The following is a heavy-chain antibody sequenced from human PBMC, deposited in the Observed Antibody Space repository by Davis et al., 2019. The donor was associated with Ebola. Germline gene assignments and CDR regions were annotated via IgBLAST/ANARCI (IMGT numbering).Heavy chain of an antibody. J-gene: IGHJ6*02. V-gene: IGHV1-2*04. D-gene: IGHD6-6*01. CDR1: GYTFTGYY. CDR3: ARDLLSIAARPIWYYYYGMDV. Sequence: AASVKVSCKASGYTFTGYYMHWVRQAPGQGLEWMGWINPNSGGTNYAQKFQGWVTMTRDTSISTAYMELSRLRSDDTAVYYCARDLLSIAARPIWYYYYGMDVWGQGTTVTVSS. CDR2: INPNSGGT.